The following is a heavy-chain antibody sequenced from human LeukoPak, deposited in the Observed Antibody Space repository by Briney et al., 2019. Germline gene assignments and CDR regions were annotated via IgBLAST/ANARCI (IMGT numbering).Heavy chain of an antibody. CDR2: ISAYNGNT. V-gene: IGHV1-18*01. CDR1: GYTFTSYG. J-gene: IGHJ5*02. CDR3: TRDTGTTGEVKFDP. D-gene: IGHD4-17*01. Sequence: ASVKVSCKASGYTFTSYGISWVRQAPGQGLEWMGWISAYNGNTNYAQKLQGRVTMTTDTSTSTAYMELRSLRSDDTAVYYCTRDTGTTGEVKFDPWGQGTLVTVSS.